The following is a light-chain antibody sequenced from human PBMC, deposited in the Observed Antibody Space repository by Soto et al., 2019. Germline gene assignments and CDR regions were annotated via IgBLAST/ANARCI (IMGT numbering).Light chain of an antibody. Sequence: QSALTQPASVSGSPGQSITISCTGTSSDVGGYNYVSWYQQHPGKAPKLMIYEVSNRPSGVSNRFSGSKSGNTASLTISGLQADDEAVYYCSSYTSSSTLLVFGTGTKLTVL. CDR1: SSDVGGYNY. J-gene: IGLJ1*01. CDR3: SSYTSSSTLLV. V-gene: IGLV2-14*01. CDR2: EVS.